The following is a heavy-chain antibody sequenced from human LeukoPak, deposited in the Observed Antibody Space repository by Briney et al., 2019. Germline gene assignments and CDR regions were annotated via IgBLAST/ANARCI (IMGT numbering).Heavy chain of an antibody. CDR2: INHSGST. CDR3: ARGWGGIWPLLTAYYSSAGSHYYYIDV. D-gene: IGHD3-9*01. Sequence: SETLSLTCAVYGGSFSGYYWSWIRQPPGKGLEWIGEINHSGSTNYNPSLKSRVTISVDTSKNQFSLKLTSVTAADTAVYYCARGWGGIWPLLTAYYSSAGSHYYYIDVWGKGTSVTVSS. V-gene: IGHV4-34*01. J-gene: IGHJ6*03. CDR1: GGSFSGYY.